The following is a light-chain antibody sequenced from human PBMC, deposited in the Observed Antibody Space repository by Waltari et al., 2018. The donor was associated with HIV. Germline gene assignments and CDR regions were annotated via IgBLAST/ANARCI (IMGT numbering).Light chain of an antibody. Sequence: EIVLSQSPATLSLSPGERATLSCRASKSVSSYLAWYQQKPGQAPRLLIYDASNRATGIPARFSGSGSGTDFTLTISSLEPEDFAVYYCQQRSNWPPRGGFTFGPGTKVDIK. CDR2: DAS. V-gene: IGKV3-11*01. J-gene: IGKJ3*01. CDR3: QQRSNWPPRGGFT. CDR1: KSVSSY.